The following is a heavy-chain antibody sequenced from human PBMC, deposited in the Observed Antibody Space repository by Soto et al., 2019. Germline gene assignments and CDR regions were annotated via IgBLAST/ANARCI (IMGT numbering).Heavy chain of an antibody. CDR3: ARLDSDAFDI. CDR1: GCSISSYY. Sequence: SETLSLTCTVSGCSISSYYWSWIRQPPGKGLEWIGYIYYSGSTNYNPSLKSRVTISVDTSKNQFYLKLSSVTAADTAVYYCARLDSDAFDIWGQGTMVTVSS. D-gene: IGHD3-3*01. CDR2: IYYSGST. J-gene: IGHJ3*02. V-gene: IGHV4-59*01.